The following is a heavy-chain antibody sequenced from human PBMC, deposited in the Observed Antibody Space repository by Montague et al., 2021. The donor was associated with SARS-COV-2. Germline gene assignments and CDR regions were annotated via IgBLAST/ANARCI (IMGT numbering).Heavy chain of an antibody. CDR1: GDSVWSNTAA. CDR2: TNYRSKWTR. D-gene: IGHD4-17*01. Sequence: CAISGDSVWSNTAAWNWIRQSPSGGLEWLGRTNYRSKWTRDYATPVEGRISIDPDTSKNQFFLHLRSVTPEDTGVYYCVRDTGSAQAGFDAWGQGTLVTVSS. J-gene: IGHJ4*02. CDR3: VRDTGSAQAGFDA. V-gene: IGHV6-1*01.